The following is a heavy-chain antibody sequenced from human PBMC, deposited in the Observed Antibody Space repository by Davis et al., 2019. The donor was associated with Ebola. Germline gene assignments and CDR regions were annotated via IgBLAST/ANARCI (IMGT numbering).Heavy chain of an antibody. J-gene: IGHJ4*02. CDR2: IKQDGSEK. Sequence: GGSLRLSCAASGFTFSSYWMSWVRQAPGKGLEWVANIKQDGSEKYYMDSVTGRFTISRDNAKNSLYLQMNSLRAENTALYHCARDGTTVTHFDYWGQGTLVTVSS. V-gene: IGHV3-7*03. CDR3: ARDGTTVTHFDY. CDR1: GFTFSSYW. D-gene: IGHD4-17*01.